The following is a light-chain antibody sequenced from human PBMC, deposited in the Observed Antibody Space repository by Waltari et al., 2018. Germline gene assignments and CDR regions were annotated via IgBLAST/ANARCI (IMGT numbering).Light chain of an antibody. CDR3: QQYFSSPLS. Sequence: DIVMTQSPDSLSVSLGERATINCKSSLSILHSSQNKNYLAWYQQKAGQSPKVLIYAASTRESGVPDRFSGSGSGTDFTLTISGLQAEDVAVYYCQQYFSSPLSFGPGTKVDIK. CDR1: LSILHSSQNKNY. V-gene: IGKV4-1*01. J-gene: IGKJ3*01. CDR2: AAS.